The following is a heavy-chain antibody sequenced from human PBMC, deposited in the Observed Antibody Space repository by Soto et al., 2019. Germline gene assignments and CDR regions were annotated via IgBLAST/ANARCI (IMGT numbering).Heavy chain of an antibody. CDR2: IYYSGST. V-gene: IGHV4-30-4*01. D-gene: IGHD4-17*01. Sequence: QVQLQESGPGLVKPSQTLSLTCTVSGGSISSGDYYWSWIRQPPGKGLEWIGYIYYSGSTYYNPSLKSRDTISVDTSKNQFSLKLSSVTAAVTAVYYCARNDYGDQKPPFPDYWGQGTLGTVSS. CDR3: ARNDYGDQKPPFPDY. J-gene: IGHJ4*02. CDR1: GGSISSGDYY.